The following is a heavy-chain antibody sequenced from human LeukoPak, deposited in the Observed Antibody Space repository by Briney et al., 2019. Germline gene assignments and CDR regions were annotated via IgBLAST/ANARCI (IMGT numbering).Heavy chain of an antibody. J-gene: IGHJ6*02. CDR3: ARGPGRSSSWVNYYYYYGMDV. CDR2: MNPNSGNT. Sequence: GASVKVSCKASGYTFTSYDINWVRQATGQGLEWMGWMNPNSGNTGYAQKFQGRVTMTRNTSISTAYMELSSLRSEDTAVYYCARGPGRSSSWVNYYYYYGMDVWGQGTAVTVSS. V-gene: IGHV1-8*01. D-gene: IGHD6-13*01. CDR1: GYTFTSYD.